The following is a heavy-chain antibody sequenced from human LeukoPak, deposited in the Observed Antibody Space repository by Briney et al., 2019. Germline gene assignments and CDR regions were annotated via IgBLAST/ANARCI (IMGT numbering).Heavy chain of an antibody. CDR3: ARAGITMASSDAFDI. J-gene: IGHJ3*02. CDR1: GGSISSSNW. CDR2: IYHSGST. V-gene: IGHV4-4*02. D-gene: IGHD3-10*01. Sequence: KTSETLSLTCAVSGGSISSSNWWSWVRQPPGQGLEWIGEIYHSGSTNYNPSLKSRVTISVDKSKNQFSLKLSSVTAADTAVYYCARAGITMASSDAFDIWGQGTMVTVSS.